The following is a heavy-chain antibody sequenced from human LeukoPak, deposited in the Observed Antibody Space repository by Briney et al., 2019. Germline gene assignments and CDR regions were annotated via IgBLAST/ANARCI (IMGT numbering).Heavy chain of an antibody. CDR3: ARGLPKYYYDRSRGSERLDY. J-gene: IGHJ4*02. Sequence: SETLSLTCTVTGGSISPFYWKWIRQPPGKGLEWLWYIYYTGGTSYSPSLHSRATISVDTSKNQFSLKLSSVTAADTAVYYCARGLPKYYYDRSRGSERLDYWGQGTLVTVSS. CDR1: GGSISPFY. CDR2: IYYTGGT. D-gene: IGHD3-22*01. V-gene: IGHV4-59*12.